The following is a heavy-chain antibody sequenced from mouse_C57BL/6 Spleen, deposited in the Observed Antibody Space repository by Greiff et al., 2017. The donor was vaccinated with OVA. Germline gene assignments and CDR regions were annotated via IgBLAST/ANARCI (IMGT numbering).Heavy chain of an antibody. V-gene: IGHV5-6*01. CDR3: ARQGELRLPDY. Sequence: EVQVVESGGDLVKPGGSLKLSCAASGFTFSSYGMSWVRQTPDKRLEWVATISSGGSYTYYPDSVKGRFTISRDNAKNTLYLQMSSLKSEDTAMYYCARQGELRLPDYWGQGTTLTVSS. J-gene: IGHJ2*01. CDR2: ISSGGSYT. CDR1: GFTFSSYG. D-gene: IGHD3-2*02.